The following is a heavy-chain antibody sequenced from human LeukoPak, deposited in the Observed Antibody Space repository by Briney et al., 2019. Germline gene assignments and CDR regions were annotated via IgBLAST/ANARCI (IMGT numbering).Heavy chain of an antibody. CDR3: ARYSSSWYYYYGMDV. V-gene: IGHV4-59*01. Sequence: SETLSLTCTVSGGSISSYYWSWIRQPPGKGLEWIGYIYYSGSTNYNPSLKSRVTISVDTSKNQFSLKLSSVTAADTAVYYCARYSSSWYYYYGMDVWGQGTTVTASS. J-gene: IGHJ6*02. CDR1: GGSISSYY. D-gene: IGHD6-13*01. CDR2: IYYSGST.